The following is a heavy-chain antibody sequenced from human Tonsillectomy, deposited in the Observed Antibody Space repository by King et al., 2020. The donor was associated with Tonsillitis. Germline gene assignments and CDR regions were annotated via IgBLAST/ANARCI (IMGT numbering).Heavy chain of an antibody. CDR1: GFTFSGKD. CDR3: ARGLPDDPRSRHYYNGLDV. D-gene: IGHD1-1*01. J-gene: IGHJ6*02. Sequence: VQLVESGGGLVQPGGSLRLSCVASGFTFSGKDMHWVRQAAGKGLEWVSAIGRGGDTYYSGSVKGRFTISREDAKNSLYLQMNSLRAGDTAVYYCARGLPDDPRSRHYYNGLDVWGQGTTVTVSS. V-gene: IGHV3-13*01. CDR2: IGRGGDT.